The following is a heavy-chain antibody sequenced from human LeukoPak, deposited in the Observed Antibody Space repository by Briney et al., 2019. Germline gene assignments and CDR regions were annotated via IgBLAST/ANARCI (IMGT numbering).Heavy chain of an antibody. D-gene: IGHD2-8*01. Sequence: GGSLRLSCAASGFTFSGSAMHWVRQASGKGLEWVGRIRSKANSYPTAYAGSVKGRFSISRDDSKNTAYLQMNSLKTEDTAVYYCTRPSDCTNGVCHKDYWGQGTLVTVSS. V-gene: IGHV3-73*01. CDR1: GFTFSGSA. J-gene: IGHJ4*02. CDR2: IRSKANSYPT. CDR3: TRPSDCTNGVCHKDY.